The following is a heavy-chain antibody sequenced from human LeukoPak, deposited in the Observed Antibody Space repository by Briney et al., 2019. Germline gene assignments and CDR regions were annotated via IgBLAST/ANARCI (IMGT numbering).Heavy chain of an antibody. D-gene: IGHD3-10*01. CDR3: ARVGETDDYNYMDV. Sequence: SETLSLTCTVSGGSISSYYWSWIRQPPGKGLEWSGYIYYSGSTNYNPSLKSRVTISVDTSKNQFSLKLSSVTAADTAVYYCARVGETDDYNYMDVWGKGTTVTVSS. CDR2: IYYSGST. J-gene: IGHJ6*03. V-gene: IGHV4-59*01. CDR1: GGSISSYY.